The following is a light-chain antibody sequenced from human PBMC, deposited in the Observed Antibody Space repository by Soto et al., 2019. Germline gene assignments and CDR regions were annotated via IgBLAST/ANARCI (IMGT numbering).Light chain of an antibody. CDR2: GNS. V-gene: IGLV1-40*01. Sequence: QSVLTQPPSVSGAPGQRVTISCTGSSSNIGAGYDVHWCQQLPGTAPKLLIYGNSNRPSGVPDRFSGSKSGTSASLAITGLQAEDEADYYCQSYDSSLSHVVFGGGTKLTVL. J-gene: IGLJ2*01. CDR1: SSNIGAGYD. CDR3: QSYDSSLSHVV.